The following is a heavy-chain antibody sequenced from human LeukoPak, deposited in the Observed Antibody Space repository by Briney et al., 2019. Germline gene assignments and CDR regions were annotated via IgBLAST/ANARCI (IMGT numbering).Heavy chain of an antibody. V-gene: IGHV3-30*04. CDR1: GFTFRNYA. D-gene: IGHD2-15*01. CDR2: ISYHGSDK. CDR3: ATQPCSGGSCYLDH. J-gene: IGHJ5*02. Sequence: GGSLRLFCAATGFTFRNYAMHWVRQAPGKGLEWGAVISYHGSDKFYADSVKGRFTISRDNSESTLYLQMNSLRVEDTAVYYCATQPCSGGSCYLDHWGQGTLVTVSS.